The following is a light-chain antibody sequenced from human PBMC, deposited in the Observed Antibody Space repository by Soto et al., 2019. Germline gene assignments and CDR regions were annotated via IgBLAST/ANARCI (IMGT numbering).Light chain of an antibody. CDR2: DAF. Sequence: EIVLTQSPATLSLSPGDIATLTCRASQSVGSNLAWYLQKPGQAPRLLIYDAFNRATGIPDRFSGSGSGTDFTLIISSLEPEDFAVYYCHQYGSAPRTFGQGTKVDI. CDR3: HQYGSAPRT. J-gene: IGKJ1*01. V-gene: IGKV3-20*01. CDR1: QSVGSN.